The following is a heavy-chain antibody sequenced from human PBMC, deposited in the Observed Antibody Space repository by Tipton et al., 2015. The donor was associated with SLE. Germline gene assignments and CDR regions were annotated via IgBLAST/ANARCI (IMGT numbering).Heavy chain of an antibody. CDR1: GVSISSHSHY. J-gene: IGHJ4*02. CDR2: IYNSGST. CDR3: ARGYCSGDVCFGRGYFDY. V-gene: IGHV4-39*07. Sequence: TLSLPCSVSGVSISSHSHYWGWIRQPPGKGLEWIGIIYNSGSTYSSPSLKSRVTISVDTSKNQFSLKMSSVTAADTAVYYCARGYCSGDVCFGRGYFDYWGQGTQVTVSS. D-gene: IGHD2-8*02.